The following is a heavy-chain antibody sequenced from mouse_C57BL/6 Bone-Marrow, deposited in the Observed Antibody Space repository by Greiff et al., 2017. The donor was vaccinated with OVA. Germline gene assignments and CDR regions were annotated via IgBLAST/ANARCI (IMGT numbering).Heavy chain of an antibody. CDR3: ATLYSNYAMDY. J-gene: IGHJ4*01. V-gene: IGHV5-6*01. D-gene: IGHD2-5*01. Sequence: EVQVVESGGDLVKPGGSLKLSCAASGFTFSSYGMSWVRQTPDKRLERVATISSGGSYTYYPDSVKGRFTISRDNAKNTLYLQMSSLKSEDTAMYYCATLYSNYAMDYWGQGTSVTVSS. CDR1: GFTFSSYG. CDR2: ISSGGSYT.